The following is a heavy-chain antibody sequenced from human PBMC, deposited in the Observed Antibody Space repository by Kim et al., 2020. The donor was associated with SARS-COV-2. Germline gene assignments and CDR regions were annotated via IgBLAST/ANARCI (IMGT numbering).Heavy chain of an antibody. CDR2: IYYSGST. CDR3: AIQQGIAAAGTMYRGVEPTFDY. V-gene: IGHV4-39*01. D-gene: IGHD6-13*01. Sequence: SETLSLTCTVSGGSISSSSYYWGWIRQPPGKGLEWIGSIYYSGSTYYNPSLKSRVTISVDTSKNQFSLKLSSVTAADTAVYYCAIQQGIAAAGTMYRGVEPTFDYWGQGTLVTVSS. CDR1: GGSISSSSYY. J-gene: IGHJ4*02.